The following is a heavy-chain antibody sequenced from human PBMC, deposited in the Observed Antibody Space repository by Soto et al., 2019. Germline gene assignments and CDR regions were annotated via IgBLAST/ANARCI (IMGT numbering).Heavy chain of an antibody. CDR2: ISAYNGNT. J-gene: IGHJ6*02. CDR3: ARGGSIGFLEWLPSRDYYYYGMDV. V-gene: IGHV1-18*01. Sequence: GASVKVSCKASGYTFTSYGISWVRQAPGQGLEWMGWISAYNGNTNYAQKLQGRVTMTTDTSTSTAYMELRSLRSDDTAVYYSARGGSIGFLEWLPSRDYYYYGMDVWGQGTTVTVSS. D-gene: IGHD3-3*02. CDR1: GYTFTSYG.